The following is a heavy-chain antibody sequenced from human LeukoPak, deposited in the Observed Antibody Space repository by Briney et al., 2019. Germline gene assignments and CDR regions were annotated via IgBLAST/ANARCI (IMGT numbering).Heavy chain of an antibody. V-gene: IGHV3-11*06. CDR3: ARGGIDYGDYDIPEDY. CDR1: GFTFRDYY. CDR2: ISSSSSYT. Sequence: GGSLRLSCGASGFTFRDYYMSWIRQAPGKGGEGVSYISSSSSYTNYADSVKGRFTISRDNAKNSLYLQMNSLRAEDTAVYYCARGGIDYGDYDIPEDYWGQGTLVTVSS. J-gene: IGHJ4*02. D-gene: IGHD4-17*01.